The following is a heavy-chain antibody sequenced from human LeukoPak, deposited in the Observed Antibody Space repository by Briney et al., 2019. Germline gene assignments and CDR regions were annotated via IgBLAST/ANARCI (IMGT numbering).Heavy chain of an antibody. CDR2: IYYSGST. D-gene: IGHD3-22*01. Sequence: SETLSLTCTVSGGSISSYYWSWIRQPPGKGLEWIGYIYYSGSTNYNPSLKSRVTISVDTSKNQFSLKLSPVTAADTAVYYCARHNFYDGSGSTDYWGQGTLVTVSS. V-gene: IGHV4-59*08. J-gene: IGHJ4*02. CDR3: ARHNFYDGSGSTDY. CDR1: GGSISSYY.